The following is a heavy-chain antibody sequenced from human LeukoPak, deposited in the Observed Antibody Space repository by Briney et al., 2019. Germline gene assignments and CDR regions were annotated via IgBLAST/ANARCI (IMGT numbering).Heavy chain of an antibody. CDR3: ASCSRLRVVVV. D-gene: IGHD2-15*01. CDR1: GGSISSSSYY. Sequence: SETLSLTCTVSGGSISSSSYYWGWIRQPPGKGLEWIGSIYYSGSTYYNPSLKSRVTVSVDTSKNQFSLKLSSVTAADTAVYYCASCSRLRVVVVWGQGTLVTVSS. J-gene: IGHJ4*02. V-gene: IGHV4-39*07. CDR2: IYYSGST.